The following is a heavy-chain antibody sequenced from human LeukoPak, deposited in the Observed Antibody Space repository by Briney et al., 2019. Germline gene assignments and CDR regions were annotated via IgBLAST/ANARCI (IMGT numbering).Heavy chain of an antibody. J-gene: IGHJ4*02. CDR3: ARDDDSSGYYDY. CDR1: GYTFTGYY. V-gene: IGHV1-46*01. CDR2: INPSGGST. D-gene: IGHD3-22*01. Sequence: GASVKVSCKASGYTFTGYYLHWVRQAPGQGLEWMGIINPSGGSTSYAQMFQGRVTMTRDTSTSTVYMELSSLRSEDTAVYYCARDDDSSGYYDYWGQGTLVTVSS.